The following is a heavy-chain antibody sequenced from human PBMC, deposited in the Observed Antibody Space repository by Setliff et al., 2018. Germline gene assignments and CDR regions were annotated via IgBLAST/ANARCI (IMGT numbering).Heavy chain of an antibody. D-gene: IGHD3-22*01. J-gene: IGHJ4*02. CDR3: RVWVDMIEVDS. V-gene: IGHV4-34*01. CDR2: INHSGSP. Sequence: LSLTCAVYGASFSGTYCSWIRQSPGKGLEWIGEINHTGSPNWIGEINHSGSPNYNPSLKSRVTMSVDTSKNQFSLKLTSVTAADTAVYYCRVWVDMIEVDSWAQGTQVTVSS. CDR1: GASFSGTY.